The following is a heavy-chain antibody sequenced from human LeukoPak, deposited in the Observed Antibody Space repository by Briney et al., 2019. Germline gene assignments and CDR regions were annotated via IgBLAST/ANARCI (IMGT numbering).Heavy chain of an antibody. J-gene: IGHJ4*02. CDR1: GFTFSSYS. V-gene: IGHV3-33*08. CDR3: ARGTFGIDY. D-gene: IGHD1-14*01. Sequence: GGSLRLSCAASGFTFSSYSMNWVRQAPGKGLEWVAVIWYDGSKKYYADSVKGRFTISRDSSKNTLSLQMNSLRADDTAVYYCARGTFGIDYWGQGTLVTVSS. CDR2: IWYDGSKK.